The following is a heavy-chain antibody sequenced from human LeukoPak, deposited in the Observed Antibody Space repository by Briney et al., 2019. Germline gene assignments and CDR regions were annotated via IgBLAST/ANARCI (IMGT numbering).Heavy chain of an antibody. CDR2: ITGSSSTV. J-gene: IGHJ4*02. Sequence: GGSLRLSLAASGFTFSSYSMTWVRQAPGKGLEWISYITGSSSTVFYADSVKGRFIISRDNAKNSLYLQMNSLRDEDTAVYYCARYRGGRGSDFFDYWGQGTLVTVSS. D-gene: IGHD3-10*01. CDR1: GFTFSSYS. CDR3: ARYRGGRGSDFFDY. V-gene: IGHV3-48*02.